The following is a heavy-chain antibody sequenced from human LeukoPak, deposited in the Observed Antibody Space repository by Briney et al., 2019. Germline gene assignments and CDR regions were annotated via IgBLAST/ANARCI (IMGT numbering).Heavy chain of an antibody. V-gene: IGHV3-30*04. CDR3: AKGQSWLVLDAFDI. D-gene: IGHD6-19*01. CDR2: ISYDGSNK. Sequence: GGSLRLSCAASGFTFSSYAMHWVRQAPGKGLEWVAVISYDGSNKYYADSVKGRFTISRDNSKNTLYLQMNSLRAEDTAVYYCAKGQSWLVLDAFDIWGQGTMVTVSS. CDR1: GFTFSSYA. J-gene: IGHJ3*02.